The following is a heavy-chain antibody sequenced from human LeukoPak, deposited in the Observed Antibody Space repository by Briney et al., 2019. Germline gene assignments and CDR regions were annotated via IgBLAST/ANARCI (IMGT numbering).Heavy chain of an antibody. Sequence: ASVKVSCTASVYTFTAYYINWVRQAPGQGLEWMGWINPHSGGAVYAQGFQGRVTMTRDTSISTAYMELSRLRSDDTAVYYCARFEDYGGNRDVFDIWGQGTMVTVSS. CDR2: INPHSGGA. CDR3: ARFEDYGGNRDVFDI. V-gene: IGHV1-2*02. D-gene: IGHD4-23*01. J-gene: IGHJ3*02. CDR1: VYTFTAYY.